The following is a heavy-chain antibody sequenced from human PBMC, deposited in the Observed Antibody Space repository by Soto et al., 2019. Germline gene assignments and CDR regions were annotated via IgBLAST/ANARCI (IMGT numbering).Heavy chain of an antibody. J-gene: IGHJ6*02. V-gene: IGHV3-30*18. CDR2: ISYDGSNK. D-gene: IGHD1-7*01. CDR1: GFTFSSYG. Sequence: QVQLVESGGGVVQPGRSLRLSCAASGFTFSSYGMHWVRQAPGKGLEWVAVISYDGSNKYYADSVKGRFTISRDNSKNXRYLQMNSLRAEDTAVYYCAKERWNSYYYYYYGMDVWGQGTTVTVSS. CDR3: AKERWNSYYYYYYGMDV.